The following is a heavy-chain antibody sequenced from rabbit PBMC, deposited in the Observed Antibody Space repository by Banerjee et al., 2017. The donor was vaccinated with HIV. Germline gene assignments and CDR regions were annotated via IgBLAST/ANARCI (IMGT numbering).Heavy chain of an antibody. CDR2: INTSSGNT. J-gene: IGHJ4*01. V-gene: IGHV1S45*01. CDR1: GFSFNNNYV. D-gene: IGHD4-2*01. Sequence: QEQLEESGGDLVKPEGSLTLTCTASGFSFNNNYVMCWVRQAPGKGLEWIACINTSSGNTVYANWAKGRFTISKTPSTTVTLQMTSLTAADTATYFCARRADYAGGGNFNLWGPGTLVTVS. CDR3: ARRADYAGGGNFNL.